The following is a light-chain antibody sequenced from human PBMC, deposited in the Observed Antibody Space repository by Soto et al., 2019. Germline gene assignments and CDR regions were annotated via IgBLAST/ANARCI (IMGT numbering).Light chain of an antibody. Sequence: EIQMTQSTSTLSASVGDRVTITCRASQSISSWLAWYQQKPGKAPKLLIYDASSLESGVPSRFSGSGSGTDFTLTISRLEPEDFAVYYCQQYGTSRHGTFGQGTRLEIK. V-gene: IGKV1-5*01. CDR1: QSISSW. CDR2: DAS. J-gene: IGKJ5*01. CDR3: QQYGTSRHGT.